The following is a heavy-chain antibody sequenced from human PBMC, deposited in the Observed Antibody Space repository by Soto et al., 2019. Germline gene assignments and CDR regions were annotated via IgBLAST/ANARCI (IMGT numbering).Heavy chain of an antibody. CDR1: GFTVSSNS. V-gene: IGHV3-66*01. J-gene: IGHJ4*02. CDR3: ARDRGDRSGYLFDF. CDR2: LYSDDNT. D-gene: IGHD3-22*01. Sequence: ESGGGLVQPGGSLRLSCTVSGFTVSSNSMNWVRQAPGKGLEWVSVLYSDDNTYYADSVKGRFTIFRDISKNTVYLHMNRLRVEDTAVYFCARDRGDRSGYLFDFWGQGNLVTVSS.